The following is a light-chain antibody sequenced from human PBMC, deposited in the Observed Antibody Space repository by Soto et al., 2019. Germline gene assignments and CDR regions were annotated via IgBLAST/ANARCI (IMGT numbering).Light chain of an antibody. V-gene: IGLV2-14*01. CDR2: DVS. CDR3: SSYTSSSTLYV. CDR1: SSDVGGYNY. J-gene: IGLJ1*01. Sequence: QSVLTQPASVSGSPGQSITISCTGTSSDVGGYNYVSWYQQHPGKAPKPMIYDVSNRPSGVSNRFSGSKSGNTASLTISGLQAEDEADYYFSSYTSSSTLYVFGTGTKVTVL.